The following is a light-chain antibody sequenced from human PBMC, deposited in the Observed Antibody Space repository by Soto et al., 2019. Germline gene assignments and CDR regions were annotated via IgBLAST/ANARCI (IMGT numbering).Light chain of an antibody. Sequence: SYELTQPPSVSVSPGQTASITCSGDKLGDKYDSWYQQKPGQSPVLVIYQHTKRPSGIPERFSGSNSGNTATLTISGTQAVDEADYYCQAWDSSTAVFGGGTKVTVL. V-gene: IGLV3-1*01. J-gene: IGLJ2*01. CDR3: QAWDSSTAV. CDR2: QHT. CDR1: KLGDKY.